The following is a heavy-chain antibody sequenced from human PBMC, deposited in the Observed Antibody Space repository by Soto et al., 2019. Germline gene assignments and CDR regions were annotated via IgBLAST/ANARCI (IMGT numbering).Heavy chain of an antibody. V-gene: IGHV4-59*02. J-gene: IGHJ5*02. D-gene: IGHD3-22*01. Sequence: QMQLQESGPGLVKPSETLSLTCTVSGASVSTGYWSWIRQPPGKGLEWIGFMYFGGSFNYNPSLTRRGTISVETSKHKFSMKVTSVTAADTAVYYCASSYYDTTGFAVDPWGQGTLVTVSS. CDR1: GASVSTGY. CDR3: ASSYYDTTGFAVDP. CDR2: MYFGGSF.